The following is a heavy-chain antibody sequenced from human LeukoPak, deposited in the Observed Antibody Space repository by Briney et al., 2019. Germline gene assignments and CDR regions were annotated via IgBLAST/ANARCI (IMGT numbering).Heavy chain of an antibody. Sequence: PGGSLRLSCAASEFIFSYYDMHWVRQAPGKGLEWVALIRYDGRSEYYSGYMQGRFTISRDNSKNNLFLNMNNLGPEDTAVYFCARTQLGTSTSFYFDLWGQGTLVTVSS. D-gene: IGHD1-26*01. CDR3: ARTQLGTSTSFYFDL. J-gene: IGHJ4*02. CDR1: EFIFSYYD. V-gene: IGHV3-30*02. CDR2: IRYDGRSE.